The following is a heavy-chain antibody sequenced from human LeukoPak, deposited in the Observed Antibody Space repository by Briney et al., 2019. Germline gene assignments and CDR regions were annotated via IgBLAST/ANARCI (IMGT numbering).Heavy chain of an antibody. V-gene: IGHV4-39*01. CDR1: GGSISSSSYY. D-gene: IGHD5-18*01. CDR3: ARLFGYNYGHVDY. J-gene: IGHJ4*02. Sequence: SETLSLTCTVSGGSISSSSYYWGWIRQPPGKGLEWIGSIYYSGGTYYNPSLKSRVTISVDTSKNQFSLNLSSVTAADTALYYCARLFGYNYGHVDYWGQGTLVTASS. CDR2: IYYSGGT.